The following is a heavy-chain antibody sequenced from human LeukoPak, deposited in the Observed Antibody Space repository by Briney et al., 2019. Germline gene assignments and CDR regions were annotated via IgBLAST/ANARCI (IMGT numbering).Heavy chain of an antibody. V-gene: IGHV4-31*03. D-gene: IGHD2-2*02. Sequence: PSQTLSLTCTVSGGSISSGGYYWSWIRQHPGKGLEWIGYIYYSGSTYYNPSLKSRVTISVDTSKNQFSLKLSSVTAADTAVYYCARNRIVVVPAAIRSGSRYYYYYMDVWGKGTTVTVSS. CDR3: ARNRIVVVPAAIRSGSRYYYYYMDV. CDR1: GGSISSGGYY. J-gene: IGHJ6*03. CDR2: IYYSGST.